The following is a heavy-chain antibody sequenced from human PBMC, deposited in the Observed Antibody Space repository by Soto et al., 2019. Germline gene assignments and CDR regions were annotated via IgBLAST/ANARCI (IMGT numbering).Heavy chain of an antibody. CDR3: ARVIDDSSGYYFGSQDY. CDR1: GFSFSDYY. D-gene: IGHD3-22*01. V-gene: IGHV3-11*06. Sequence: KTGGSLRLSCAASGFSFSDYYMSWFRQAPGKGLEWVSYISGSSGYTNYADSVKGRFTISRGNSKNTLYLQMSSLRAEDTAVYYCARVIDDSSGYYFGSQDYWGQGTLVTVSS. J-gene: IGHJ4*02. CDR2: ISGSSGYT.